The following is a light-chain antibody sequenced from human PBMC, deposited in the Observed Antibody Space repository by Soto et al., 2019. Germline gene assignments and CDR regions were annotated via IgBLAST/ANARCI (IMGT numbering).Light chain of an antibody. Sequence: QSALTQPASVSGSPGQSITISCTGTSSDIGAYNYVTWYQQHPGKAPKLLIYDVKYRPSGVAHRFSGSTSGNTASLTISRLRAEDEADYYCNSYTSSRTVVFGGGTKLTVL. J-gene: IGLJ2*01. CDR1: SSDIGAYNY. CDR3: NSYTSSRTVV. CDR2: DVK. V-gene: IGLV2-14*03.